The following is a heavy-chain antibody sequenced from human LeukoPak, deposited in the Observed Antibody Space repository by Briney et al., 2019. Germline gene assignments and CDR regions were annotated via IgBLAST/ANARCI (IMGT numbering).Heavy chain of an antibody. CDR2: TYYRSKWYN. Sequence: SQTLSLTCAISGDSVSSNSAAWNWIRQSPSRGLEWLGRTYYRSKWYNDYAVSVKSRITINPDTSKNQFSLQLNSVTPEDTAVYYCARDFWIQWLVSSGFDYWGQGTLVTVSS. J-gene: IGHJ4*02. CDR3: ARDFWIQWLVSSGFDY. D-gene: IGHD5-12*01. V-gene: IGHV6-1*01. CDR1: GDSVSSNSAA.